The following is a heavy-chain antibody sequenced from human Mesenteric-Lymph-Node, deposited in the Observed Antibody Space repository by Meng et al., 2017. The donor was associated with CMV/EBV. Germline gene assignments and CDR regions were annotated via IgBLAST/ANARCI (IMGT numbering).Heavy chain of an antibody. Sequence: SGGYYWSWSRQHPGKGLEWIGYIYYSGSTYYNPSLKSRVTISVDKSKNQFSLKLSSVTAADTAVYYCARGLRPGIAAAAGGGYYFDYWGQGTLVTVSS. CDR2: IYYSGST. CDR3: ARGLRPGIAAAAGGGYYFDY. D-gene: IGHD6-13*01. CDR1: SGGYY. J-gene: IGHJ4*02. V-gene: IGHV4-31*02.